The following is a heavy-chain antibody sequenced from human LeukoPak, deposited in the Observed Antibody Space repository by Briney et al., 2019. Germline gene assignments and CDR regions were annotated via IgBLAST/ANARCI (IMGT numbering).Heavy chain of an antibody. CDR3: AEKANREIDY. CDR1: GFTFSSYA. Sequence: GRSLRLSCAASGFTFSSYAMSWVRQAPGKGLEWVSGISGSGGSTSYADAVKGRFTISRDNSKNTLFLQMNSLRAEDTAVYYCAEKANREIDYWGQGTLVTVSS. D-gene: IGHD1-14*01. V-gene: IGHV3-23*01. J-gene: IGHJ4*02. CDR2: ISGSGGST.